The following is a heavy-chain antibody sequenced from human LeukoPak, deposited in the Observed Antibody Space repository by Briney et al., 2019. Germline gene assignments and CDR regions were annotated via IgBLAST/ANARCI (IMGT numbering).Heavy chain of an antibody. CDR1: GGSFSGYY. V-gene: IGHV4-34*01. Sequence: PSETLSLTCAVYGGSFSGYYWSWIRQPPGKGLEWIGEINHSGSTNYNPSLKSRVTISVDTSKNQFSLKLSSVTAADTAVYYCARPLCGSGAFGYWGQGTLVTVSS. CDR2: INHSGST. CDR3: ARPLCGSGAFGY. D-gene: IGHD3-10*01. J-gene: IGHJ4*02.